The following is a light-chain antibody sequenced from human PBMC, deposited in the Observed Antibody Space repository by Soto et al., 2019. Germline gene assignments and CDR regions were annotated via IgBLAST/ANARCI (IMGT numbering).Light chain of an antibody. CDR3: QQLTSYPLT. J-gene: IGKJ3*01. CDR2: AAS. Sequence: DIQLTQSPSFLSASVGDRVTITCRASQGISSYLAWYQQKPGKAPKLLIYAASTLQSGVPSRFSGSGSGTEFTLTIISLQPEDFATYYCQQLTSYPLTFGPGTKVDIK. V-gene: IGKV1-9*01. CDR1: QGISSY.